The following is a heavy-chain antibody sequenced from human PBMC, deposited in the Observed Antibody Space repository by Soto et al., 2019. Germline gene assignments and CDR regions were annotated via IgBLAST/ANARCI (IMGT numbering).Heavy chain of an antibody. CDR3: ARGVLTISSTSWFDP. CDR2: ISRSSTYI. J-gene: IGHJ5*02. D-gene: IGHD3-16*01. Sequence: EVQLVESGGGLVNPGGSLRLSCVVSGFPFSTSNMNWVRQAPGKGLEWVSFISRSSTYIYYADSVKGRFTISRDDAENSLFLQMNSLRAEDTAVYYCARGVLTISSTSWFDPWGQGTLVTVSS. CDR1: GFPFSTSN. V-gene: IGHV3-21*01.